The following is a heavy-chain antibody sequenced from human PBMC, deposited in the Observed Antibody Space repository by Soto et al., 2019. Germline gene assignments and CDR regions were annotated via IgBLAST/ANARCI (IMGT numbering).Heavy chain of an antibody. CDR2: ISGSGGST. Sequence: PGGSLRLSCAASGFTFSSYAMSWVRQAPGKGLEWVSAISGSGGSTYYADSVKGRFTISRDNSKNTLYLQMNSLRAEDTAVYYCAKPFFPGIVGATTLFDYWGQGTLVTVSS. D-gene: IGHD1-26*01. J-gene: IGHJ4*02. V-gene: IGHV3-23*01. CDR1: GFTFSSYA. CDR3: AKPFFPGIVGATTLFDY.